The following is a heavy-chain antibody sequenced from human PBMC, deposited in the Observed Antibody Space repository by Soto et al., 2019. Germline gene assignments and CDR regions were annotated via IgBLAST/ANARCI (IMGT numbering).Heavy chain of an antibody. CDR2: IISSSSTI. Sequence: GGSLRLSCAASGFTFSSYSMNWVRQAPGKGLEWVSYIISSSSTIYYADSVKGRFTISRDNAKNSLYLQMNSLRAEDTAVYYCARDSYDSSGYYSLFDYWGQGTLVTVSS. D-gene: IGHD3-22*01. J-gene: IGHJ4*02. V-gene: IGHV3-48*01. CDR1: GFTFSSYS. CDR3: ARDSYDSSGYYSLFDY.